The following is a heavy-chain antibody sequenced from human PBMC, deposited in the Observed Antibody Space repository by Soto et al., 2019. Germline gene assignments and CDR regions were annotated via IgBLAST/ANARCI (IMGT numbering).Heavy chain of an antibody. CDR3: ARSRPGSDIVVVVAATPGFFDY. CDR1: GGTFINYA. CDR2: VIPIFGTA. D-gene: IGHD2-15*01. V-gene: IGHV1-69*01. Sequence: QVQLVQSGAEVKNPGSSVKVSCKASGGTFINYAINWVRQAPGQGLEWMGGVIPIFGTANYAQNFQGRVTITADESTSTAYMDLSSLRSEDTAMYYCARSRPGSDIVVVVAATPGFFDYWGQGTLVTVSS. J-gene: IGHJ4*02.